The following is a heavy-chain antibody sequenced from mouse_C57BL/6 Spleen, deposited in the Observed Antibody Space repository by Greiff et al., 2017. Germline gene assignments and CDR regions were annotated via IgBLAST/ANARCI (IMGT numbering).Heavy chain of an antibody. V-gene: IGHV1-64*01. J-gene: IGHJ3*02. CDR3: ARSHYDYDFGY. CDR1: GYTFTSYW. Sequence: VQLQQPGAELVKPGASVKLSCKASGYTFTSYWMHWVKQRPGQGLEWIGMIHPGSGSTNYNEKFKSKATLTVDKSSSTAYMHLSSLTSEDSAVYYCARSHYDYDFGYWGQGTMVTVAA. D-gene: IGHD2-4*01. CDR2: IHPGSGST.